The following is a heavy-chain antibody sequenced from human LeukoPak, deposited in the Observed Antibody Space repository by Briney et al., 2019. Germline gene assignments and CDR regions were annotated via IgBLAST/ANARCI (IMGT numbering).Heavy chain of an antibody. CDR1: GFTVSSNY. Sequence: GGSLRLSCAASGFTVSSNYMSWVRQAPGKGLEWVSVIYSGGSTYYADSVKGRFTISRDNSKNTLYLQMNSLRAEDTAVYYCARELGTYYYDSSGYFPDAFDIWGQGTMVTVSS. V-gene: IGHV3-66*01. CDR2: IYSGGST. J-gene: IGHJ3*02. CDR3: ARELGTYYYDSSGYFPDAFDI. D-gene: IGHD3-22*01.